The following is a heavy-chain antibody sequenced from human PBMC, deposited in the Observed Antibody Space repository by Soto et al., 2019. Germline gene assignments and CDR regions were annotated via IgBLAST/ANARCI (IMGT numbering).Heavy chain of an antibody. CDR2: INHSGST. J-gene: IGHJ6*02. V-gene: IGHV4-34*01. CDR1: GGSFSGYY. Sequence: SETLSLTCAVYGGSFSGYYWSWIRQPPGKGLEWIGEINHSGSTNYNPSLKSRVTISVDTSKNQFSLKLSSVTAADTAVYYCARESGYSYGSSYYYYGMDVWGQGTTVTVSS. D-gene: IGHD5-18*01. CDR3: ARESGYSYGSSYYYYGMDV.